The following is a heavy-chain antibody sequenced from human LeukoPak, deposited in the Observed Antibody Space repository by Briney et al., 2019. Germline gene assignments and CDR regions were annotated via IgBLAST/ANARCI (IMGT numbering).Heavy chain of an antibody. D-gene: IGHD6-6*01. V-gene: IGHV1-46*01. CDR1: GYTFTSYD. CDR2: INPSGGST. Sequence: GASVKVSCKASGYTFTSYDINWVRQAPGQGLEWMGIINPSGGSTSYAQKFQGRVTMTRDMSTSTVYMELSSLRSEDTAVYYCARDPVSSTTFFDYWGQGTLVTVSS. CDR3: ARDPVSSTTFFDY. J-gene: IGHJ4*02.